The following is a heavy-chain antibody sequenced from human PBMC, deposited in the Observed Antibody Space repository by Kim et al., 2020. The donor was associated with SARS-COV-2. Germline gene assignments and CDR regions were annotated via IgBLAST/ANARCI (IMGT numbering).Heavy chain of an antibody. D-gene: IGHD6-13*01. Sequence: NSTPSSKGRVPISVATSKNQFSLKLSSVTAADTAVYYCARSRIAAAGFDYWGQGTLVTVSS. CDR3: ARSRIAAAGFDY. V-gene: IGHV4-59*01. J-gene: IGHJ4*02.